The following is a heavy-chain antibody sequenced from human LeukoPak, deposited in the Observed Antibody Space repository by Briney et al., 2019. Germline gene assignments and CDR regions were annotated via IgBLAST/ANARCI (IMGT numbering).Heavy chain of an antibody. V-gene: IGHV4-61*05. Sequence: SETLSLTCTVSGVSISSSNSYWGWIRQPPGKGLEWIGYIYYSGNTYYNPSLKSRLTISVDTSKNQFSLKLSSVTAADTAVYYCSRGDYGDYHDAFDIWGQGTMVTVSS. D-gene: IGHD4-17*01. J-gene: IGHJ3*02. CDR3: SRGDYGDYHDAFDI. CDR1: GVSISSSNSY. CDR2: IYYSGNT.